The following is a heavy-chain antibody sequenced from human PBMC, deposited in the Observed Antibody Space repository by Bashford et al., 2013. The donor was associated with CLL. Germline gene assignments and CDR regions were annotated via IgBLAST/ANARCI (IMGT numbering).Heavy chain of an antibody. Sequence: SVKGSPARASGGTFSSYAISWVRQAPGQGLEWMGGIIPIFGTANYAQKFQGRVTITADESASTAYMELSSLRSEDTAVYYCARVIPDDIVVVPAAIYYYGYGRLGAKGPRSPSPQ. V-gene: IGHV1-69*13. J-gene: IGHJ6*01. CDR2: IIPIFGTA. CDR3: ARVIPDDIVVVPAAIYYYGYGR. CDR1: GGTFSSYA. D-gene: IGHD2-2*01.